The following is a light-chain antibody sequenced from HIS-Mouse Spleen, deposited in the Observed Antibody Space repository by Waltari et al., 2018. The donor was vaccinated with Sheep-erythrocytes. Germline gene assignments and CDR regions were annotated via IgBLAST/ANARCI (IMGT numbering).Light chain of an antibody. Sequence: QSALTQPASVSGSPGQSITISCTGTSSAAGRYYLVSWYQQHPGKAPKLMIYEGSKRPSGVSNRFSGSKSGNTASLTISGLQAEDEADYYCCSYAGSSTPWVFGGGTKLTVL. CDR3: CSYAGSSTPWV. CDR1: SSAAGRYYL. J-gene: IGLJ3*02. CDR2: EGS. V-gene: IGLV2-23*01.